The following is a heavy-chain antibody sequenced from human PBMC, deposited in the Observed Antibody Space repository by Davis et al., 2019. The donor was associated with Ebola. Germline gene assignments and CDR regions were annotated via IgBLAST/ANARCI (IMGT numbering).Heavy chain of an antibody. CDR2: IYYSGST. Sequence: PGGSLRLSCTVSGGSVSSGSYYWSWIRQPPGKGLEWIGYIYYSGSTNYNPSLKSRVTISVDTSKNQFSLKLSSVTAADAAVYYCARDRGYSSGWRNLGPQGARTFDIWGQGTMVTVSS. D-gene: IGHD6-19*01. V-gene: IGHV4-61*01. CDR1: GGSVSSGSYY. J-gene: IGHJ3*02. CDR3: ARDRGYSSGWRNLGPQGARTFDI.